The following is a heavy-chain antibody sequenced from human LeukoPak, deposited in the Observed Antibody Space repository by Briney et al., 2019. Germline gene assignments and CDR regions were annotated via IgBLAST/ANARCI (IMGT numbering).Heavy chain of an antibody. D-gene: IGHD3-10*01. V-gene: IGHV1-18*01. J-gene: IGHJ3*02. CDR1: GYTFTSYG. CDR2: ISAYNGNT. CDR3: ATPYYGSGSYAEYDAFDI. Sequence: GASVKVTCKASGYTFTSYGISWVRQAPGQGLEWMGWISAYNGNTNYAQKLQGRVTMTTDASTSTAYMELRSLRSDDTAVYYCATPYYGSGSYAEYDAFDIWGQGTMVTVSS.